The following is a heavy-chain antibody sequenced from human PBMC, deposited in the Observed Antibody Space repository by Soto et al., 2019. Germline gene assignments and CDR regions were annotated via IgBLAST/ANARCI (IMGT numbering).Heavy chain of an antibody. CDR1: GFTFSSYG. CDR2: ISYDGSNI. CDR3: AKDGYYGSGSYYNVARGMDV. V-gene: IGHV3-30*18. J-gene: IGHJ6*02. Sequence: GGSLRLSCAASGFTFSSYGMHWVRQAPGKGLEWVAVISYDGSNIYYADSVKGRFTISRDNSKNTLYLQMNSLRAEDTAVYYCAKDGYYGSGSYYNVARGMDVWGQGTTVTVSS. D-gene: IGHD3-10*01.